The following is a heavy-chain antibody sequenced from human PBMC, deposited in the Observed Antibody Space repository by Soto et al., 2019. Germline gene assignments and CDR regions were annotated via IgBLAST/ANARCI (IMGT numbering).Heavy chain of an antibody. CDR1: GFTFSSYG. CDR2: ISYDGSNK. D-gene: IGHD1-1*01. V-gene: IGHV3-30*18. Sequence: GGSLRLSCAASGFTFSSYGMHWVRQAPGKGLEWVAVISYDGSNKYYADSVKGRFTISRDNSKNTLYLQMNSLRAEDTAVYYCAKDSWNDNYYYYGMDVWGQGTTVTVSS. J-gene: IGHJ6*02. CDR3: AKDSWNDNYYYYGMDV.